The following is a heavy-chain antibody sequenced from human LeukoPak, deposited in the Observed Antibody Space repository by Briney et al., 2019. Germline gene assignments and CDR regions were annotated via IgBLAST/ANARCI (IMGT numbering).Heavy chain of an antibody. J-gene: IGHJ4*02. CDR3: ASEVVVVPAAIVG. Sequence: ASVKVSCKVSGYTFTDYYMHWVQQAPGKGLEWMGLVDPEDGETIYAEKFQGRVTITADTSTDTAYMELSSLRSEDTAVYYCASEVVVVPAAIVGWGQGTLVTVSS. D-gene: IGHD2-2*01. V-gene: IGHV1-69-2*01. CDR2: VDPEDGET. CDR1: GYTFTDYY.